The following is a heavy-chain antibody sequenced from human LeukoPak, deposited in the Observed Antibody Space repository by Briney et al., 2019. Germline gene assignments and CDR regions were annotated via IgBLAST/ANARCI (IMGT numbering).Heavy chain of an antibody. Sequence: GGSLRLSCAASGFTFSSYWMSWVRQAPGKGLEWVANIKQDGSEKYYVDSVKGRFTISRDNAKNSLYLQMNSLRAEDTAVYYCARVPLTISLYYYYMDVWGRGTTVTASS. J-gene: IGHJ6*03. CDR2: IKQDGSEK. CDR3: ARVPLTISLYYYYMDV. D-gene: IGHD3-3*01. V-gene: IGHV3-7*01. CDR1: GFTFSSYW.